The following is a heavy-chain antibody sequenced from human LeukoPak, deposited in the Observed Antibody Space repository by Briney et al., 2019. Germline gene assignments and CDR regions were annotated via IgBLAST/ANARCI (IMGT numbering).Heavy chain of an antibody. CDR3: ARGDIVVVPAANSHAVTTVWFDP. V-gene: IGHV3-7*01. Sequence: PGGSLRLSCAASGFTFSSYWMSWVRQPPGKGLEWVANIKQDGSEKYYVDSVKGRFTVSRDNAKNSLFLQMNSLRAEDTAVYYCARGDIVVVPAANSHAVTTVWFDPWGQGTLVTVSS. CDR2: IKQDGSEK. CDR1: GFTFSSYW. D-gene: IGHD2-2*01. J-gene: IGHJ5*02.